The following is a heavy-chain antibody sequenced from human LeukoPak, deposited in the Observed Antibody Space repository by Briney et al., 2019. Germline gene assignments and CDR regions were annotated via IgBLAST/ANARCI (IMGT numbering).Heavy chain of an antibody. V-gene: IGHV3-74*01. CDR1: GFTFNGYW. Sequence: AGGSLRLSCAASGFTFNGYWMNWVRQAPGKGLVWVSCIKSDGSTTIYADSVKGRFTISRDNAKNTLYLQMNSLRAEDTAVYYCTRETSNAFDIWGQGTMVTVSS. CDR2: IKSDGSTT. CDR3: TRETSNAFDI. J-gene: IGHJ3*02.